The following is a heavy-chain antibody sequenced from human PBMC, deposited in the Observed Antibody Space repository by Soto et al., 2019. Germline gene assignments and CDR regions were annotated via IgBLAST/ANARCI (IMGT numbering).Heavy chain of an antibody. V-gene: IGHV6-1*01. J-gene: IGHJ3*02. Sequence: SPTLSLTCVISGDSVSSNSAAWNWIRQSPSRGLEWLGRTYYRSKWYNDYAVSVKSRITINPDTSKNQFSLQLNSVTPEDTAVYFFASTGNIVEVVAATPDAFDIWGQGT. D-gene: IGHD2-15*01. CDR2: TYYRSKWYN. CDR3: ASTGNIVEVVAATPDAFDI. CDR1: GDSVSSNSAA.